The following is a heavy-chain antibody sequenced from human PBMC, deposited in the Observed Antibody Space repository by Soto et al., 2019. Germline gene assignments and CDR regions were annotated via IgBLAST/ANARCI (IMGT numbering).Heavy chain of an antibody. CDR1: GGSISSYS. V-gene: IGHV4-4*07. CDR2: VDTTGGT. D-gene: IGHD3-16*01. CDR3: AKDDSGAADI. Sequence: QVQLQESGPGLVEPSETLSLTCTVSGGSISSYSWNWIRLPAGKGLAWIGRVDTTGGTNYISSLTSRVTMSVDTSRNQFSLNLRFVTAADTAVYFCAKDDSGAADIWGQGTMVTVS. J-gene: IGHJ3*02.